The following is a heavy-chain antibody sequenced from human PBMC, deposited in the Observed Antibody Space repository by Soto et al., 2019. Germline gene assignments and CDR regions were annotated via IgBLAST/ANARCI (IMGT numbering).Heavy chain of an antibody. J-gene: IGHJ6*02. V-gene: IGHV1-2*04. CDR2: INPNSGGT. CDR1: GYTFTGYY. CDR3: ARGLQRITMVRGVILGMDV. Sequence: ASVKVSCKASGYTFTGYYMHWVRQAPGQGLEWMGWINPNSGGTNYAQKFQGWVTMTRDTSISTAYMELSRLRSDDTAVYYCARGLQRITMVRGVILGMDVWGQGTTVTVSS. D-gene: IGHD3-10*01.